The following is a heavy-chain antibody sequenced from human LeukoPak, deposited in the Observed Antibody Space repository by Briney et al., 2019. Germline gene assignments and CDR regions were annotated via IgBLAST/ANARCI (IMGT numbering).Heavy chain of an antibody. CDR3: ARGAHCTNGLCPMDV. D-gene: IGHD2-8*01. V-gene: IGHV6-1*01. J-gene: IGHJ6*04. CDR2: TYYRSKWYN. CDR1: GESFSSNSAA. Sequence: SQTLSLTCAISGESFSSNSAAWNCLRQSPSRGLKWLGRTYYRSKWYNDYALSVKSRITINPDTSKNQFSLRLNSVIPEDTAVYYCARGAHCTNGLCPMDVWGKGTTVTVSS.